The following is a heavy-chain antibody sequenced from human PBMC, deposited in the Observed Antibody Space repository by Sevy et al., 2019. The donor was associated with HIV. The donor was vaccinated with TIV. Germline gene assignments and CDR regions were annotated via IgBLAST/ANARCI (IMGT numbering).Heavy chain of an antibody. V-gene: IGHV3-48*01. D-gene: IGHD7-27*01. J-gene: IGHJ4*02. Sequence: GGSLRLSCVTSGFSFSSYSMNWVRQAPGKGLEWVSYISSSSGTISYADSVKGRLTISRDNAKNSLFLQMNSLRAEDTAVYYCARDDHWAFDYWGQRALVTVSS. CDR3: ARDDHWAFDY. CDR1: GFSFSSYS. CDR2: ISSSSGTI.